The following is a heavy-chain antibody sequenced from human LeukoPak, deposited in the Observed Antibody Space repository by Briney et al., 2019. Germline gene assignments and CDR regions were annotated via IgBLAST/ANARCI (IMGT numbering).Heavy chain of an antibody. Sequence: SETLSLTCTVSGGSISSSSYYWGWIRQPPGKGLEWIGSIYYSGSTYYNPSLKSRVTISVDTSKNQFSLKLSSVTAADTAVYYCARDTSEAGTTGGGWSDAFDIWGQGTMVTVSS. CDR3: ARDTSEAGTTGGGWSDAFDI. J-gene: IGHJ3*02. V-gene: IGHV4-39*07. D-gene: IGHD1-1*01. CDR1: GGSISSSSYY. CDR2: IYYSGST.